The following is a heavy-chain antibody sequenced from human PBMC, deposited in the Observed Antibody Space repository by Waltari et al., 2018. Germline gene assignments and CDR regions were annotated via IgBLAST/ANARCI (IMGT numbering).Heavy chain of an antibody. CDR3: ARGRSGSFLDAFDI. Sequence: QVQLVQSGAEVKEPGASVKVSCKTSGYSFTAYAVHWVPQAPGQSLEWMGWINAANGNTKYSQSFQGRVTIIRDTSATTAYMELTSLRSEDATIYYCARGRSGSFLDAFDIWGQGTVVTVSS. J-gene: IGHJ3*02. D-gene: IGHD3-10*01. CDR1: GYSFTAYA. V-gene: IGHV1-3*01. CDR2: INAANGNT.